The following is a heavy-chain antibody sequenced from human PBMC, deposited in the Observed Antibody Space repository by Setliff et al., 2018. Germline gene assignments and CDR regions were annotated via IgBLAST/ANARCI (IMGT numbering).Heavy chain of an antibody. V-gene: IGHV4-39*01. Sequence: PSETLSLTCSVLGDSLSSGTQYWAWIRQPPGKGLEWIGNINYSGSTYXNXXLKSRVTMSVXXSKNQVSLKVTSVTAEDTAVYYCAKVDIDYIMTRDNTWQYIFYMDVWGRGTTVTVSS. D-gene: IGHD5-12*01. J-gene: IGHJ6*03. CDR2: INYSGST. CDR1: GDSLSSGTQY. CDR3: AKVDIDYIMTRDNTWQYIFYMDV.